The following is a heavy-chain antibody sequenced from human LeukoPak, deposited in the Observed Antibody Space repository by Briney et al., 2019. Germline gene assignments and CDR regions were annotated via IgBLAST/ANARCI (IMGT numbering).Heavy chain of an antibody. CDR3: ARDGPYSSGWYRDYYFMDV. V-gene: IGHV4-59*12. CDR1: GGSFSGYY. D-gene: IGHD6-19*01. Sequence: KPSETLSLTCAVYGGSFSGYYWSWIRQPPGKGLEWIGYIYYSGSTNYNPSLKSRVTISVDTSKNQFSLKLSSVTAADTAVYYCARDGPYSSGWYRDYYFMDVWGKGTTVTVSS. J-gene: IGHJ6*03. CDR2: IYYSGST.